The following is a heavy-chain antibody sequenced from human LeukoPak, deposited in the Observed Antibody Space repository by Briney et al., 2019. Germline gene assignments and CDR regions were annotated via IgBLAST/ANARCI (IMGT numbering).Heavy chain of an antibody. CDR2: IYHSGST. D-gene: IGHD3-9*01. CDR3: ARGRAYFD. Sequence: TTSETLSLTCTVSGYSISSGYYWGWIRQPPGKGLEWIGSIYHSGSTYYNPSLKSRVTISVDTSKNQFSLKLSSVTAADTAVYYCARGRAYFDWGQGTLVTVSS. V-gene: IGHV4-38-2*02. CDR1: GYSISSGYY. J-gene: IGHJ4*02.